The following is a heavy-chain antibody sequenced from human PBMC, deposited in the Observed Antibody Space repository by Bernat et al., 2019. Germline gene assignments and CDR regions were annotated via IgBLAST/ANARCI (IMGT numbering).Heavy chain of an antibody. Sequence: QAQLVQSGAEVKRPGASVKVSCKASGYTFTTYTIHWVRQAPGQRLEWMGWRNPFNGNRRYSQKFQDRFTLTTDTSATTAYMELSGLMAYDTAVYYCARVFRRADWRPTAFDPWGQGTLVTVSS. CDR3: ARVFRRADWRPTAFDP. CDR2: RNPFNGNR. J-gene: IGHJ5*02. CDR1: GYTFTTYT. D-gene: IGHD3-9*01. V-gene: IGHV1-3*01.